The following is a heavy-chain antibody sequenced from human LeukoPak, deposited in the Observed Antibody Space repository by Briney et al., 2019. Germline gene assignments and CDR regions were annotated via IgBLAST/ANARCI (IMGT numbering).Heavy chain of an antibody. J-gene: IGHJ4*02. D-gene: IGHD1-26*01. CDR2: INAGNGNT. CDR3: ARDNIEWELLYYLDY. Sequence: ASVKVSCKASGYTFTSYAMHWVRQAPGQRLEWMGWINAGNGNTKYSQKFQGRITITRDTSAGTAYMELSSLRSEDTAVYYCARDNIEWELLYYLDYWGQGTLVTVSS. CDR1: GYTFTSYA. V-gene: IGHV1-3*01.